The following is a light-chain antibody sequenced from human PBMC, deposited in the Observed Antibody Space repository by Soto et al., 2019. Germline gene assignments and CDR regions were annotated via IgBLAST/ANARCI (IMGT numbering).Light chain of an antibody. J-gene: IGKJ1*01. V-gene: IGKV1-5*03. CDR3: QHYNSYPWT. CDR1: QSISSW. Sequence: DIQMTQSPSTLSASVGDRVTITCRASQSISSWLAWNQQKPGKAPNLLIYEVSTLESGVPSRFSGSGSGTEFTLTISSLQPDDFATYYCQHYNSYPWTFGQGTKVESK. CDR2: EVS.